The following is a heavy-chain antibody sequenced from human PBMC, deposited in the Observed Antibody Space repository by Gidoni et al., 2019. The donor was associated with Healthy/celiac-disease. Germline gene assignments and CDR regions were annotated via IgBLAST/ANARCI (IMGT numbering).Heavy chain of an antibody. D-gene: IGHD3-3*01. Sequence: QVQLQQWGAGLLKPSETLSLTCAVYGGSFSGYYWSWIRQPPGKGLEWIGEINHSGSTNYNPSLKSRVTISVDTSKNQFSLKLSSVTAADTAGYYCARFKVVLRFLEWSADYWGQGTLVTVSS. CDR1: GGSFSGYY. J-gene: IGHJ4*02. CDR2: INHSGST. V-gene: IGHV4-34*01. CDR3: ARFKVVLRFLEWSADY.